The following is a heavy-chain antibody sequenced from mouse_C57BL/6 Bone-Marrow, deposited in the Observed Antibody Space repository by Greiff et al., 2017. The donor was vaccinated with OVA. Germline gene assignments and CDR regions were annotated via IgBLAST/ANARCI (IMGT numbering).Heavy chain of an antibody. CDR1: GYAFSSSW. CDR2: IYPGDGDT. J-gene: IGHJ2*01. Sequence: QVQLQQSGPELVKPGASVKISCKASGYAFSSSWMNWVKQRPGKGLEWIGRIYPGDGDTNYNGKFKGKATLTADKSSSTAYMQLSSLTSEDSAVYFCARWDYYGSSPYYFDYWGQGTTLTVSS. V-gene: IGHV1-82*01. D-gene: IGHD1-1*01. CDR3: ARWDYYGSSPYYFDY.